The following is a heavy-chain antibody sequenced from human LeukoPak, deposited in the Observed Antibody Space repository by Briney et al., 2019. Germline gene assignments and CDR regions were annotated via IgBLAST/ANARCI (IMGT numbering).Heavy chain of an antibody. CDR3: ARGLQQDGSSSWYDWFDP. J-gene: IGHJ5*02. CDR1: GYTFTSYD. CDR2: MNPNSGNT. V-gene: IGHV1-8*01. Sequence: ASVKVSCKASGYTFTSYDINWVRQATGQGLEWMGWMNPNSGNTGYAQKFQGGVTMTRNTSISTAYMELSSLRSEDTAVYYCARGLQQDGSSSWYDWFDPWGQGTLVTVSS. D-gene: IGHD6-13*01.